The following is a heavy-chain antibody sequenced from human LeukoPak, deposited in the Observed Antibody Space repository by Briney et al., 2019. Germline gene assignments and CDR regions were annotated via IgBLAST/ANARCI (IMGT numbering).Heavy chain of an antibody. CDR1: GGSISNYY. Sequence: SDTLSLSCTVSGGSISNYYWSWIRQAPGKGLEWIGYFYYSRSTSYNPSLKSRVTISVATSKNQVFLKLSSVTAADKAVYSCAKGCIRSGGFDIWGQGTRVTVSS. CDR2: FYYSRST. D-gene: IGHD2-8*01. CDR3: AKGCIRSGGFDI. J-gene: IGHJ3*02. V-gene: IGHV4-59*07.